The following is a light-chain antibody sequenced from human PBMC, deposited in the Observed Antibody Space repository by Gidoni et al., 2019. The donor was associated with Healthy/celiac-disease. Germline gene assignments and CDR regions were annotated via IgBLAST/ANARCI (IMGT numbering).Light chain of an antibody. CDR1: QSIRSY. Sequence: DIQMTQSPSSMSASVGDRVIIICRASQSIRSYLNWYHQKPVKAPKLLMYAASSLQSGVPSMFCCMGSVTYFTLTIICLQPEDFATFFCQQSYSTPRTFGQWTKVEIK. J-gene: IGKJ1*01. V-gene: IGKV1-39*01. CDR2: AAS. CDR3: QQSYSTPRT.